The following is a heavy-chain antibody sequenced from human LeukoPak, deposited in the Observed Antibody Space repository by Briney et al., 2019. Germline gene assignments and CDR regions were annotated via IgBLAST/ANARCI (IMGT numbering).Heavy chain of an antibody. CDR2: ISSSSSYI. CDR1: GFTFSSYS. J-gene: IGHJ4*02. CDR3: ARDQMGSFWSGYRFDY. V-gene: IGHV3-21*01. D-gene: IGHD3-3*01. Sequence: GGSLRLSCAASGFTFSSYSMNWVRQAPGKGLEWVSSISSSSSYIYYADSVKGRFTISRDNAKNSLYLQMNSLRAKDTAVYYCARDQMGSFWSGYRFDYWGQGTLVTVSS.